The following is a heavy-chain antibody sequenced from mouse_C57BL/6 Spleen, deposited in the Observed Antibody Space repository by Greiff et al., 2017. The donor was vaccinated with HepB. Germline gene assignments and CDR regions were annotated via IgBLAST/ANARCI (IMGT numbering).Heavy chain of an antibody. CDR3: ASGGYDYDVRY. Sequence: EVQLVESGPELVKPGASVKISCKASGYSFTGYYMHWVKQSHGNILDWIGYIYPYNGVSSYNQKFKGKATLTVDKSSSTAYMELRSLTSEDSAVYYCASGGYDYDVRYWGQGTTLTVSS. J-gene: IGHJ2*01. CDR2: IYPYNGVS. D-gene: IGHD2-4*01. V-gene: IGHV1-31*01. CDR1: GYSFTGYY.